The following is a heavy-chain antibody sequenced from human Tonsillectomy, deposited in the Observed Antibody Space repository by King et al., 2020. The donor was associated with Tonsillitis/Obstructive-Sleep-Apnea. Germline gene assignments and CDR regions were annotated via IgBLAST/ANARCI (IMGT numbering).Heavy chain of an antibody. CDR1: GFTVSNHY. CDR2: IYSGGST. D-gene: IGHD2-2*01. J-gene: IGHJ4*02. Sequence: VQLVESGGGFIQPGGSLRLSCSASGFTVSNHYMNWVRQAPGKGLEWVSVIYSGGSTYYADSVKGRFTVSRDTSKNTVYLLMNSLRVEDTAVYFCARADVPAVIDYWGQGSLVTVSS. V-gene: IGHV3-53*01. CDR3: ARADVPAVIDY.